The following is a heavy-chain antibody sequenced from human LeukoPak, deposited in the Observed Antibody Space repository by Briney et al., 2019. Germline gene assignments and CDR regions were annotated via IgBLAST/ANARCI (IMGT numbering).Heavy chain of an antibody. CDR2: ISGYNGNT. V-gene: IGHV1-18*01. Sequence: ASVKVSCKASGYTFSSYGIAWVRQAPGQGLEWMGWISGYNGNTNYAQKLQGRVSMTTDTSTTTAYMELRSLASDDTALYYCARSSLGTITAGPFDYWGQGTLVTVSS. CDR3: ARSSLGTITAGPFDY. CDR1: GYTFSSYG. D-gene: IGHD5-12*01. J-gene: IGHJ4*02.